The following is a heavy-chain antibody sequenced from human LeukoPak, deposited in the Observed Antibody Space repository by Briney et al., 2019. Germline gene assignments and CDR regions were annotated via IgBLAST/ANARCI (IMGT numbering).Heavy chain of an antibody. J-gene: IGHJ6*03. Sequence: SETLSLTCSVSDDSITMYYWTWIRQPPGKGLEWIGYIYYSGSTNYNPSLKSRVTISVDTSKNQFSLKLSSVTAADTAVYHCARALLWFGELSRRYYYYMDVWGKGTTVTISS. D-gene: IGHD3-10*01. CDR2: IYYSGST. V-gene: IGHV4-59*01. CDR1: DDSITMYY. CDR3: ARALLWFGELSRRYYYYMDV.